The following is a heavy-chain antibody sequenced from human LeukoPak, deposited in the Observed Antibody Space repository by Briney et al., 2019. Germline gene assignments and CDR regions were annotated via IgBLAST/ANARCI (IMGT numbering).Heavy chain of an antibody. CDR1: GGSISSGGYS. CDR2: IYHSGST. D-gene: IGHD3-22*01. V-gene: IGHV4-30-2*01. Sequence: SETLSLTCAVSGGSISSGGYSWSWIRQPPGKGLVWIGYIYHSGSTYYNPSLKSRVTISVDRSKNQFSLKLSSVTAADTAVYYCARQVISHSSGYYYGVSWGFFDYWGQGTLVTVSS. J-gene: IGHJ4*02. CDR3: ARQVISHSSGYYYGVSWGFFDY.